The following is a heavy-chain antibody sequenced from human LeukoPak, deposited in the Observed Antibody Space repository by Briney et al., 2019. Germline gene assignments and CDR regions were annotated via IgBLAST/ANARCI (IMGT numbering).Heavy chain of an antibody. Sequence: GGSLRLSCAASGFTFSSYYMQWVRQAPGKGLVWLSRIGSDGSSTIYEDSVQGRFTISRDNAKDTLYLQMNSLRAEDTAVYYCVSGVVGGTNYWGQGALVTVSS. CDR2: IGSDGSST. D-gene: IGHD1-26*01. J-gene: IGHJ4*02. CDR3: VSGVVGGTNY. CDR1: GFTFSSYY. V-gene: IGHV3-74*01.